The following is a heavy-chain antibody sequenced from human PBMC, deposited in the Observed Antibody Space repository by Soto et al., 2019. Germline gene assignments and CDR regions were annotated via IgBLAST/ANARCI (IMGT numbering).Heavy chain of an antibody. J-gene: IGHJ6*02. V-gene: IGHV3-11*01. Sequence: QVQLVESGGGLVKPGGSLRLSCAASGFTFSDYYMSWIRQAPGKGLEWGSYISSSGSTIYYADSVKGRFTISRDNAKNSLYLQMNSLRAEDTAVYYCARDSTVAYYYYYYGMDVWGQGTTVTVSS. CDR2: ISSSGSTI. CDR3: ARDSTVAYYYYYYGMDV. CDR1: GFTFSDYY. D-gene: IGHD4-17*01.